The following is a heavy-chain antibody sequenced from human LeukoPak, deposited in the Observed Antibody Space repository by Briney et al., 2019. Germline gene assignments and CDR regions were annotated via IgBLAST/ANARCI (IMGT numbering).Heavy chain of an antibody. CDR2: ISSSSSYI. V-gene: IGHV3-21*04. Sequence: GGSLRLSCAASGFTFSSYSMNWVRQAPGKGLEWVSSISSSSSYIYYADSVEGRFTISRDNAKNSLYLQMNSLRAEDTAVYFCAKDLSWGLDYWGQGTLVTVSS. CDR1: GFTFSSYS. CDR3: AKDLSWGLDY. D-gene: IGHD7-27*01. J-gene: IGHJ4*02.